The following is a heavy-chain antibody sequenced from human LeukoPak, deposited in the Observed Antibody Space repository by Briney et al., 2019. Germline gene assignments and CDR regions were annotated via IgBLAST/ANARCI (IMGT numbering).Heavy chain of an antibody. Sequence: SETLSLTCTVSGGSISSYYWSWIRQPPGKGLEWIGYIYYSGSTNYNPSLKSRVTISVDTSKNQFSLKLSSVTAADTAVYYCARKLYFTPDNWFDPWGQGTLVTVSS. V-gene: IGHV4-59*01. CDR1: GGSISSYY. J-gene: IGHJ5*02. CDR3: ARKLYFTPDNWFDP. D-gene: IGHD2-8*01. CDR2: IYYSGST.